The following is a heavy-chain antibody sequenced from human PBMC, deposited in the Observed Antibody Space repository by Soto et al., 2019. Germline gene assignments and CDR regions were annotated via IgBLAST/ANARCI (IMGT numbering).Heavy chain of an antibody. CDR2: INAGNGNT. D-gene: IGHD2-15*01. J-gene: IGHJ4*02. V-gene: IGHV1-3*05. CDR1: GYTFTSYA. CDR3: ARGTVVTHFDY. Sequence: QVQLVQSGAEEKKPGASVKVSCKASGYTFTSYAMHWVRQAPGQRLEWMGWINAGNGNTKYSQKFQDRVTITRDTSASTAYMELSSLRSEDTAVYYCARGTVVTHFDYWGQGTLVTVSS.